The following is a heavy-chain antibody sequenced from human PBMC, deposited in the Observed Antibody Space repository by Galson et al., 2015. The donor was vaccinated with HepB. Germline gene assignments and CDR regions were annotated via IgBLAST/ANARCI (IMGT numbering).Heavy chain of an antibody. CDR2: INAGNDRA. J-gene: IGHJ4*02. CDR3: ASPHDFWSGAFDY. Sequence: SVKVSCKASGYILSSFAIHWVRQAPGQRLEWMGWINAGNDRAIYSQKFQGRITITKNKSASTAYMELSSLKSEDTALYYRASPHDFWSGAFDYWGQGTLVTVSS. D-gene: IGHD3-3*01. V-gene: IGHV1-3*01. CDR1: GYILSSFA.